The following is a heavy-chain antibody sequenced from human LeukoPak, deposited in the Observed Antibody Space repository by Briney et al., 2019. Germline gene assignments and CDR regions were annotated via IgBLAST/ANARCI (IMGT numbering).Heavy chain of an antibody. CDR2: ISGSGSST. CDR3: AKDKGWGYSAYDCYGMDV. D-gene: IGHD1-26*01. Sequence: PGGSLRLSCAASGFTFSSYAMSWVRQAPGEVLEWVSAISGSGSSTYYADSVKGRFTISRDNSKNTLYLQMNSLRAEDTAVYYCAKDKGWGYSAYDCYGMDVWGQGTTVTVSS. V-gene: IGHV3-23*01. CDR1: GFTFSSYA. J-gene: IGHJ6*02.